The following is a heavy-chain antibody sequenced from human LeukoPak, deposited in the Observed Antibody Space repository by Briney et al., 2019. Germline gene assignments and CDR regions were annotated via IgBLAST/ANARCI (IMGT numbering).Heavy chain of an antibody. Sequence: SETLSLTCTVSGGSISNGDYYWSWIRQPPGKGLEWIGYIYYSGSTYYNPSLKSRVTISVDTSKNQFSLKLSSVTAADTAVYFCARQAGTWDISMGDAFDIWGQGTMVTVSS. CDR2: IYYSGST. CDR3: ARQAGTWDISMGDAFDI. J-gene: IGHJ3*02. V-gene: IGHV4-30-4*01. D-gene: IGHD5-18*01. CDR1: GGSISNGDYY.